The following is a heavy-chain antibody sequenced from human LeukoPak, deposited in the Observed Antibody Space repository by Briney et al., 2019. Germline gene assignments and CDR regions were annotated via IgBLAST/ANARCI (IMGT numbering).Heavy chain of an antibody. CDR1: GFAFSSYA. V-gene: IGHV3-48*02. Sequence: GGSLRLSCAASGFAFSSYAMSWVRQAPGKGLEWLSFMTTSGNTIFYAESVKERFTISRDNAKKTLYLQMNSLRDEDTAVYYCARVGGATAVTMYFEYWGQGTLVTVSS. CDR3: ARVGGATAVTMYFEY. D-gene: IGHD1-26*01. CDR2: MTTSGNTI. J-gene: IGHJ4*02.